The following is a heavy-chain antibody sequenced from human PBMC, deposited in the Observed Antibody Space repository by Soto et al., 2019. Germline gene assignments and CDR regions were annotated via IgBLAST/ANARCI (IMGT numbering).Heavy chain of an antibody. CDR1: GFTFSSYC. CDR2: ISYDGSNK. Sequence: GGSLRLSCAASGFTFSSYCIHWVRQAPCKGLEWVAVISYDGSNKYYADSVKGRFTISRDNSKNTLYLQMNSLRAEDTAVYYCAKDLSSSSGRDYWGQGTLVTVSS. D-gene: IGHD3-22*01. J-gene: IGHJ4*02. CDR3: AKDLSSSSGRDY. V-gene: IGHV3-30*18.